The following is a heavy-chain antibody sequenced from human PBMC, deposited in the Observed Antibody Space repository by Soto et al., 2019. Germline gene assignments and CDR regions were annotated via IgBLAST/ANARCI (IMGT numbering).Heavy chain of an antibody. CDR3: ARDYYGGNSRYFDL. V-gene: IGHV3-66*01. Sequence: EVQLVESGGGLVQPGGSLRLSCAASGFTVSSHYRSWVRQAPGKGLEWVSVIYSGGSTYYTDSVKGRFTISRDNSKNTLFLQMNSLRAEDTAVYYCARDYYGGNSRYFDLWGRGTLVTVSS. CDR2: IYSGGST. D-gene: IGHD2-21*02. CDR1: GFTVSSHY. J-gene: IGHJ2*01.